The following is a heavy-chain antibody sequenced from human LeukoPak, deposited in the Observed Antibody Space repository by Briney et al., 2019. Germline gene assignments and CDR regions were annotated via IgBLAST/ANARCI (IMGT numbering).Heavy chain of an antibody. CDR3: ARTTYGDY. V-gene: IGHV3-7*02. J-gene: IGHJ4*02. D-gene: IGHD1-1*01. CDR2: IKEDGSET. CDR1: GFTFTNYV. Sequence: GGSLRLSCAASGFTFTNYVMTWVRQAPRKGLEWAAAIKEDGSETYYVDSVKGRFTISRDNAKNSLYLQMNSLRAEDTAVYYCARTTYGDYWGQGTLVTVSS.